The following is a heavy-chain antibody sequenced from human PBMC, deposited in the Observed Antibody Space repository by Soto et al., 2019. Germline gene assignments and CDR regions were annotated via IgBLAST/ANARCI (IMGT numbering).Heavy chain of an antibody. CDR1: GYTFSNYY. J-gene: IGHJ4*02. Sequence: ASVKVSCKGAGYTFSNYYMHWVRQAPGQGLEWMGIINPSGDSTSYAQEFQGRVTMTRETSTSTLYMELSSLRSDDTAVYYCTTASQWLPPYSWGQGALVTVSS. CDR3: TTASQWLPPYS. D-gene: IGHD6-19*01. CDR2: INPSGDST. V-gene: IGHV1-46*01.